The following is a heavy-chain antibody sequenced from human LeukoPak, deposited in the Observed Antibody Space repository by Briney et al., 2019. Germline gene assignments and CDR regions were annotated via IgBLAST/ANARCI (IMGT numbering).Heavy chain of an antibody. J-gene: IGHJ5*02. V-gene: IGHV4-61*02. CDR3: ARETIAAAALKGGNWFDP. CDR1: GGSISSGSYY. Sequence: PSETLSLTCTVSGGSISSGSYYWSWIRQPAGKGLEWIGRIYTSGSTNYNPSLKSRVTIPVDTSKNQFSLKLSSVTAADTAVYYCARETIAAAALKGGNWFDPWGQGTLVTVSS. D-gene: IGHD6-13*01. CDR2: IYTSGST.